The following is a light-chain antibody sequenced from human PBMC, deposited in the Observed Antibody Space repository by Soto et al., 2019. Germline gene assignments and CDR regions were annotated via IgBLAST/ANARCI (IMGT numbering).Light chain of an antibody. CDR2: QAS. CDR3: QQYNSYPWT. CDR1: QSIRNW. V-gene: IGKV1-5*03. Sequence: DIQMTQSPSTLSASVGDRVTITCRASQSIRNWLAWYQQKPGKAPNLLIYQASNLKRGVPSRFSGSGSETEYTLTISSLQPDEFATYYCQQYNSYPWTFGQGTKVEFK. J-gene: IGKJ1*01.